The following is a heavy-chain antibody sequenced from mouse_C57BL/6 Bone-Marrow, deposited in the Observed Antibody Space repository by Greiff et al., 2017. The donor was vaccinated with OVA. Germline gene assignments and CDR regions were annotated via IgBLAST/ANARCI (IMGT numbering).Heavy chain of an antibody. CDR1: GYTFTDYY. D-gene: IGHD2-4*01. CDR2: INPNNGGT. V-gene: IGHV1-26*01. CDR3: ASRLRRGFAY. Sequence: VQLQQSGPELVKPGASVKISCKASGYTFTDYYMNWVKQSHGKSLEWIGDINPNNGGTSYNQKFKGKATLTVDKSSSTAYMERRSLTSEDSAVYYCASRLRRGFAYWGQGTLVTVSA. J-gene: IGHJ3*01.